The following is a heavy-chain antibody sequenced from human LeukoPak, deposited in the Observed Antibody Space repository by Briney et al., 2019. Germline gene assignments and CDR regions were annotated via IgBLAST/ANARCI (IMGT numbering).Heavy chain of an antibody. CDR1: GGSISSNY. J-gene: IGHJ3*02. V-gene: IGHV4-4*07. CDR3: AKWADAFDI. D-gene: IGHD2-8*01. CDR2: IYTSGST. Sequence: SETLSLTCTVSGGSISSNYWSWIRQPAGKGLEWIGRIYTSGSTHYTPSLKSRFTISGDTSKNTLSLKLSCVSAADTAVYYCAKWADAFDIWGQGTMVTVSS.